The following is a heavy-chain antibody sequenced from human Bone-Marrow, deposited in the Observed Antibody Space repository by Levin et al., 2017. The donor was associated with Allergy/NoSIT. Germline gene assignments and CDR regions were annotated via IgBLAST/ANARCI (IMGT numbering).Heavy chain of an antibody. D-gene: IGHD5-24*01. J-gene: IGHJ6*02. CDR2: IRGKNGIT. V-gene: IGHV1-18*01. Sequence: GESLKISCRASGYTFSTYAVNWVRLAPGQGLEWMGWIRGKNGITDYAERFQDRVTMTIDTSTSTAYMELRSLRPDDTGVYFCARSTMTTNGLDVWGQGTTVTVSS. CDR1: GYTFSTYA. CDR3: ARSTMTTNGLDV.